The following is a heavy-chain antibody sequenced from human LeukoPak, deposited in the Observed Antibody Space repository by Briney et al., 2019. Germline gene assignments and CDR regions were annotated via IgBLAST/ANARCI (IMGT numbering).Heavy chain of an antibody. CDR3: ANGDYYDSGGYDYYYYMDA. Sequence: SETLSLTCTVSGGSMSSYCWSWIRQPPGKGLEWIAYIYYSGNTNYNPSLKSRVTFSLDTSKNQFSLRLTSVTAADTAVYYCANGDYYDSGGYDYYYYMDAWGKGTTVTVAS. CDR1: GGSMSSYC. D-gene: IGHD3-22*01. CDR2: IYYSGNT. V-gene: IGHV4-59*08. J-gene: IGHJ6*03.